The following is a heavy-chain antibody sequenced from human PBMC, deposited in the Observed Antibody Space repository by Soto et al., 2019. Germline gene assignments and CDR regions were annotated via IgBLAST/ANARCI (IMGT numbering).Heavy chain of an antibody. V-gene: IGHV4-31*03. CDR2: IYYSGST. CDR1: GGSISSGGYY. J-gene: IGHJ4*02. CDR3: ATNTLRYFDWLFFDY. D-gene: IGHD3-9*01. Sequence: PSETLSLTCTVSGGSISSGGYYWSWIRQHPGKGLEWIGYIYYSGSTYYNPSLKSRVTISVDTSKNQFSLKLSSVTAADTAVYYCATNTLRYFDWLFFDYWGQGTLVTVSS.